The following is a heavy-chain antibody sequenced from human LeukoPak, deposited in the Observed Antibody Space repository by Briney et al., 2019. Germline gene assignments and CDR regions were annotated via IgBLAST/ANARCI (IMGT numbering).Heavy chain of an antibody. J-gene: IGHJ5*02. CDR3: AKEFSSWYPRWFDP. CDR2: ISNSGGST. V-gene: IGHV3-23*01. D-gene: IGHD6-13*01. Sequence: GGSLRLSCAASGITFSSYGMSWVRQAPGKGLEWVSVISNSGGSTDYADSVKGRFTISRDNSKNTLYLQMNSLRAEDTAVYYCAKEFSSWYPRWFDPWGQGTLVTVSS. CDR1: GITFSSYG.